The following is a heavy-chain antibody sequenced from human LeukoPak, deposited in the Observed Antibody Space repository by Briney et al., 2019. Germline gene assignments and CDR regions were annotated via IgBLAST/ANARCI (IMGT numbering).Heavy chain of an antibody. CDR1: GFTFSDYY. V-gene: IGHV3-11*01. J-gene: IGHJ6*02. D-gene: IGHD6-6*01. Sequence: GGSLRLSCAASGFTFSDYYMSWIRQAPGKGLEWVSYISSSGSTIYYADSVKGRFTISRDNAKNSLYLQMNSLRAEDTAVYYCAKDAPQSIAARSLYYYYYGMDVWGQGTTVTVSS. CDR2: ISSSGSTI. CDR3: AKDAPQSIAARSLYYYYYGMDV.